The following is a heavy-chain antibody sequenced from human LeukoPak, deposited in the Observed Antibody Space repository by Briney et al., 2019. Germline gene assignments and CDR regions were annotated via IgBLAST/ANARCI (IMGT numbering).Heavy chain of an antibody. CDR3: ARREVYYYGSGSYPFPDY. CDR1: GGSISSSSYY. CDR2: IYYSGST. J-gene: IGHJ4*02. V-gene: IGHV4-39*01. D-gene: IGHD3-10*01. Sequence: SETLSLTCTVSGGSISSSSYYWGWIRQPPGKGLEWIGSIYYSGSTYYNPSLRSRVTISVDTSKNQFSLKLSSVTAADTAVYYCARREVYYYGSGSYPFPDYWGQGTLVTVSS.